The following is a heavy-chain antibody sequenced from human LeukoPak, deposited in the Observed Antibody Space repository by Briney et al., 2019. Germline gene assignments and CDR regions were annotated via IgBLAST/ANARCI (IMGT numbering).Heavy chain of an antibody. J-gene: IGHJ6*03. V-gene: IGHV3-30*02. CDR3: AKGRGWEASYYYYYMDV. CDR1: GFTFSSYG. CDR2: IRYGSNK. Sequence: PGGSLRLSCAASGFTFSSYGIHWVRQAPGKGLEWVAFIRYGSNKYYTDSGKGRFTISRDNSKNTLYLQMNSLRAEDTAVYYCAKGRGWEASYYYYYMDVWGKGTTVTISS. D-gene: IGHD1-26*01.